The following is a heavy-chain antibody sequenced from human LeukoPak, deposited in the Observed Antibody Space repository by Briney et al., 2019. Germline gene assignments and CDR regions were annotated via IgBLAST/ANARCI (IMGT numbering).Heavy chain of an antibody. CDR3: ARDRGYGGIFDY. J-gene: IGHJ4*02. D-gene: IGHD4-23*01. V-gene: IGHV4-59*01. Sequence: KPSETLSLTCTVSGGSISSYYWSWIRQPPGKGLEWIGYIYYSGSTNYNPSLKSRVAISLDTSKNDFSLRLSSVTAADTAVYYCARDRGYGGIFDYWGQGTLVTVYS. CDR1: GGSISSYY. CDR2: IYYSGST.